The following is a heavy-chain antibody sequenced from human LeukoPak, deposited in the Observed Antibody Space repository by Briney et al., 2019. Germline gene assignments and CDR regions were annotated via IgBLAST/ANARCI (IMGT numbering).Heavy chain of an antibody. CDR1: GFTFSRYG. CDR2: ISYDGSNK. D-gene: IGHD4-23*01. CDR3: AKVYHYGGNYDAFDI. Sequence: PGGSLRLSCAASGFTFSRYGIHWVRQAAGKELEWVAGISYDGSNKYYADSARGQFTISRDNSRNPLYLQMNSLRAEDTVVYYCAKVYHYGGNYDAFDIWGQGTMVTVSS. V-gene: IGHV3-30*18. J-gene: IGHJ3*02.